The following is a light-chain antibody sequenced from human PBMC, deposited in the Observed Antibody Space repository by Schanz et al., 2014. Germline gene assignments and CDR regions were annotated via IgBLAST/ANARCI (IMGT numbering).Light chain of an antibody. Sequence: DIVMTQSPDSLAVSLGERATIHCKSSQSVLYSSNNKNYLAWYQQKPGQPPKLLIYWASTRESGVPDRFSGSGSGTDFTLTISNLQAEDVAVYYCQHYYTTPFTFGPGTKVEIK. V-gene: IGKV4-1*01. CDR3: QHYYTTPFT. J-gene: IGKJ3*01. CDR1: QSVLYSSNNKNY. CDR2: WAS.